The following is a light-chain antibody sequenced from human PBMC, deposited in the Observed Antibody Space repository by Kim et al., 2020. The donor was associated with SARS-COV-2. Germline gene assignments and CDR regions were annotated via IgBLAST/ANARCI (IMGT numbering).Light chain of an antibody. CDR2: RDT. J-gene: IGLJ2*01. CDR3: QVGDITTVV. V-gene: IGLV3-9*01. CDR1: IIESKN. Sequence: SYELTQPLSVSVALGQTAKITCGGNIIESKNVNWYQQKPGQAPVLVIYRDTNRPSGIPERFSGSNSGNTASLSISRAQDGDEAEYYCQVGDITTVVFGGGTQLTVL.